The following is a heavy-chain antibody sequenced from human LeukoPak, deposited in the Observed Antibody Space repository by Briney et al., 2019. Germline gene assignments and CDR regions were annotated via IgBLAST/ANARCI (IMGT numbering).Heavy chain of an antibody. CDR3: ARGRRAAAGYGY. CDR1: GYTFTSYD. D-gene: IGHD6-13*01. CDR2: MNPNSGNT. V-gene: IGHV1-8*01. Sequence: ASAKVSCKASGYTFTSYDINWVRQATGQGLEWMGWMNPNSGNTGYAQKFQGRVTMTRNTSISTAYMELSSLRSEDTAVYYCARGRRAAAGYGYWGQGTLVTVSS. J-gene: IGHJ4*02.